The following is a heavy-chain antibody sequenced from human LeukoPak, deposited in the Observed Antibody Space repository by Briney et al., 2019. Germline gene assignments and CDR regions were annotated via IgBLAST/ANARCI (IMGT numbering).Heavy chain of an antibody. Sequence: GASVKASCKASGYTFTSYDINWVRQATGQGLEWMGWMNPNSGNTGYAQKFQGRVTITRNTSISTAYMELSSLRSEDTAVYYCARARIDCSSTSCDDAFDIWGQGTMVTVSS. D-gene: IGHD2-2*01. J-gene: IGHJ3*02. CDR1: GYTFTSYD. CDR3: ARARIDCSSTSCDDAFDI. V-gene: IGHV1-8*03. CDR2: MNPNSGNT.